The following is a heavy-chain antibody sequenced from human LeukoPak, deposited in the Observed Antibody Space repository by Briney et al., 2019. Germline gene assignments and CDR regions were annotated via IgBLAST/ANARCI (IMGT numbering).Heavy chain of an antibody. CDR2: ISASGDST. V-gene: IGHV3-11*04. J-gene: IGHJ4*02. Sequence: PGGSLRLSCAASGFTFSDHYLTWIRQAPGKGLEWVSCISASGDSTFYGNSVKGRFSISRDNSNNSLYLQMNSLRAEDTAVYYCAKVLAGSSEYWGQGTLVTVSS. CDR1: GFTFSDHY. D-gene: IGHD6-13*01. CDR3: AKVLAGSSEY.